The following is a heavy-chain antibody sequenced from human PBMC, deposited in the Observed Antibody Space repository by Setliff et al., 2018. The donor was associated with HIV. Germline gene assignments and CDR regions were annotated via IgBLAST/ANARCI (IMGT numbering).Heavy chain of an antibody. CDR1: GFTFSNYW. CDR2: ITSSGSTI. Sequence: PGGSLRLSCAASGFTFSNYWMSWIRQAPGKGLEWVSYITSSGSTIYYADSVKGRFTISRDNAKSSLYLQMNSLRAEDTAIYYCARDRERWLQSRLFDPWGQGTLVTVSS. D-gene: IGHD4-4*01. V-gene: IGHV3-11*04. J-gene: IGHJ5*02. CDR3: ARDRERWLQSRLFDP.